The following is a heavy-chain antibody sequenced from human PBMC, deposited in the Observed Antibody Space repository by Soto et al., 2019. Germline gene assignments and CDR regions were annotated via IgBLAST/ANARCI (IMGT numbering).Heavy chain of an antibody. CDR1: GGSISSGGYY. D-gene: IGHD3-3*01. Sequence: SETLSLTCTVSGGSISSGGYYWSWIRQHPGKGLEWIGYIYYSGSTYYNPSLKSRVTISVDTSKNQFSLKLSSVTAADTAVYYCARGGEFWSGPDYYYYYGMDVWGQGTTVTVSS. J-gene: IGHJ6*02. CDR2: IYYSGST. V-gene: IGHV4-31*03. CDR3: ARGGEFWSGPDYYYYYGMDV.